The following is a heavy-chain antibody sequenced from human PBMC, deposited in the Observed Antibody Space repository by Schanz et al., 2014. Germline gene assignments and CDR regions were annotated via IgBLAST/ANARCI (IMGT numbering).Heavy chain of an antibody. V-gene: IGHV3-7*01. CDR1: GFNFSTYA. Sequence: VHLVESGGGVVQPGGSLRLSCAASGFNFSTYALHWVRQAPGKGLEWVANIKQDESERSYVDSVKGRFTISRDNAKNSLYLQMNSLRADDTAVYYCARDKGGYYPFDYWGQGTLVTVSS. D-gene: IGHD3-3*01. CDR2: IKQDESER. J-gene: IGHJ4*02. CDR3: ARDKGGYYPFDY.